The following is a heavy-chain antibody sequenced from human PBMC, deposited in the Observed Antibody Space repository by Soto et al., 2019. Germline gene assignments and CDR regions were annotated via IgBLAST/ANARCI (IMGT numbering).Heavy chain of an antibody. CDR1: GFTFIGYW. J-gene: IGHJ5*02. CDR2: INNDGIDT. V-gene: IGHV3-74*03. CDR3: ARDGSIVREVGFDP. D-gene: IGHD2-8*02. Sequence: EVQLVESGGGVVQPGGSLRLSCAASGFTFIGYWMHWVRQGPGKGLVWVARINNDGIDTTYADSVKGRFTISRDKTKKTVNLERNSLRADDTAVYYCARDGSIVREVGFDPRGQGSLVTVS.